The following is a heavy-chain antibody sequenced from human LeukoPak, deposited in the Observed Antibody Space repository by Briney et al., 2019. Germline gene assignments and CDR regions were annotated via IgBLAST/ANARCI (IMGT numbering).Heavy chain of an antibody. CDR1: GFTVSGNY. V-gene: IGHV3-53*01. CDR3: ARDMSYDSSGYYYMDV. Sequence: GGSLRLSCAASGFTVSGNYMSWVRQAPGKGLEWVSVIYSGGSTYYADSVKGRFTISRDNSKNTLYLQMNSLRAEDTAVYYCARDMSYDSSGYYYMDVWGKGTTVTVSS. J-gene: IGHJ6*03. D-gene: IGHD3-22*01. CDR2: IYSGGST.